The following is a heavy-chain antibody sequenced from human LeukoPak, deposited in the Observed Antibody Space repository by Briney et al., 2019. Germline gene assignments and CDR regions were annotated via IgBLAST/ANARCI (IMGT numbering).Heavy chain of an antibody. CDR3: ARGVVPAAIEGNWFDS. V-gene: IGHV1-2*02. Sequence: ASVKVSCKASGYTFTGYYMHWVRQAPGQGLEWMGWINPNSGGTNYAQKFQGRVTMTRDTSISTAYMELSRLRSDDTAVYYCARGVVPAAIEGNWFDSWGQGTLVTVSS. D-gene: IGHD2-2*02. CDR2: INPNSGGT. J-gene: IGHJ5*01. CDR1: GYTFTGYY.